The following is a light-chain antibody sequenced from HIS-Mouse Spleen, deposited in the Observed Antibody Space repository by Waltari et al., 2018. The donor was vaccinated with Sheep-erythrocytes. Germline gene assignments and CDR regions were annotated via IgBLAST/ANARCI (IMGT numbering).Light chain of an antibody. Sequence: QSVLTQPRSVSGSPGQSVTISCTGTSSDVGGYNHVSWYQQHPGKAPKLMIYDVSKRPSGVPDRFSDSKSGNTASLTISGLQAEDEADYYCCSYAGSYNHVFATGTKVTVL. CDR3: CSYAGSYNHV. CDR1: SSDVGGYNH. CDR2: DVS. J-gene: IGLJ1*01. V-gene: IGLV2-11*01.